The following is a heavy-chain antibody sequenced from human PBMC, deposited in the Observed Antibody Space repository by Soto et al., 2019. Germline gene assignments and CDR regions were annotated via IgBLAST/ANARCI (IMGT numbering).Heavy chain of an antibody. CDR1: GGSISSSSYY. J-gene: IGHJ4*02. V-gene: IGHV4-39*01. CDR3: ARQTGVFGHYFDY. Sequence: QLRLQEAGPGLVKPSETLSLTCTVSGGSISSSSYYWGWIRQPPGKGPEWIGAIYYNGNTYYNPSLKSRGTMSLDTSKNQFSLKLSSAATADTAMYYCARQTGVFGHYFDYWGQGTLVTVSS. D-gene: IGHD3-16*01. CDR2: IYYNGNT.